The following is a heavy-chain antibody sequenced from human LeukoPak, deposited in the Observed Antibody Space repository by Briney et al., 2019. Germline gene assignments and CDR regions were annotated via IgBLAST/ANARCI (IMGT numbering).Heavy chain of an antibody. V-gene: IGHV1-2*02. CDR1: GYTFTGYY. Sequence: VASVKVSCKASGYTFTGYYIHWVRQAPGQGLECMGWINPNTGDTNYAQKFQGRVTMTRDTSISTAYMELTRLRSDDTAVYYCARGYYDSSAYYSADYWGQGTLVTVSS. CDR3: ARGYYDSSAYYSADY. D-gene: IGHD3-22*01. CDR2: INPNTGDT. J-gene: IGHJ4*02.